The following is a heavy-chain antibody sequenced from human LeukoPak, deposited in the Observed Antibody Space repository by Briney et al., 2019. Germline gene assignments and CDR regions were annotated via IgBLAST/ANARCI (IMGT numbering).Heavy chain of an antibody. J-gene: IGHJ4*02. Sequence: PSETLSLTCAVYGGSFSGYYWSWIRQPPGKGLEWIGEINHSGSTNYNPSLKSRVTISVDTSKNQFSLKLSSVTAADTAVYYCARLWAVAGHFDYWGQGTLVTVSS. D-gene: IGHD6-19*01. CDR1: GGSFSGYY. V-gene: IGHV4-34*01. CDR3: ARLWAVAGHFDY. CDR2: INHSGST.